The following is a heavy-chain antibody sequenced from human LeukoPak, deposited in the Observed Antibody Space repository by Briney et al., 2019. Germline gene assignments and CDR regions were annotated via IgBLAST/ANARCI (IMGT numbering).Heavy chain of an antibody. CDR3: ARTYCSSTSCYATRNYYYYGMDV. Sequence: SETLSLTCAVYGGSFSGYYWSWIRQPPGKGLEWIGEINHSGSTNYNPSLKSRVTISVDTSKNQFSLKLSSVTAADTAVYYCARTYCSSTSCYATRNYYYYGMDVWGQGTTVTVSS. D-gene: IGHD2-2*01. CDR2: INHSGST. J-gene: IGHJ6*02. V-gene: IGHV4-34*01. CDR1: GGSFSGYY.